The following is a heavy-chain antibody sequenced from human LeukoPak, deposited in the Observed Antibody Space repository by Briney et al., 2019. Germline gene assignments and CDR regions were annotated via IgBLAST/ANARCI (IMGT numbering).Heavy chain of an antibody. D-gene: IGHD6-19*01. V-gene: IGHV3-53*05. CDR2: IYSGGST. CDR3: AKALTSGWYLDAFNI. CDR1: GFTVGSNY. Sequence: GGSLRLSCAASGFTVGSNYMSWVRQAPGKGLEWVSVIYSGGSTYYADSVKGRFTISRDNSKNTLFLEMNSLRAEDTAVYYCAKALTSGWYLDAFNIWGQGTMVTVSS. J-gene: IGHJ3*02.